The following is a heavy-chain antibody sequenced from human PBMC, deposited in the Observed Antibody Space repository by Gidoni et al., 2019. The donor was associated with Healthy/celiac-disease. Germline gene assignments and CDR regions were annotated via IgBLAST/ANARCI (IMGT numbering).Heavy chain of an antibody. CDR1: GFTFSSYS. Sequence: EVQLVESGGGLVQPGGSLRLSCAASGFTFSSYSMNWVRQAPGKGLEWVSYISSSSSTIYYADSVKGRFTISRDNAKNSLYLQMNSLRDEDTAVYYCARERYDSSGYYYAYYYGMDVWGQGTTVTVSS. D-gene: IGHD3-22*01. CDR2: ISSSSSTI. CDR3: ARERYDSSGYYYAYYYGMDV. J-gene: IGHJ6*02. V-gene: IGHV3-48*02.